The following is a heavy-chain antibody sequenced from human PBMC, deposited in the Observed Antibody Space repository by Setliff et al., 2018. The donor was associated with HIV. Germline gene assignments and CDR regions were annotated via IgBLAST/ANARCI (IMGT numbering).Heavy chain of an antibody. D-gene: IGHD4-17*01. CDR2: ISAYNGNT. J-gene: IGHJ2*01. V-gene: IGHV1-18*01. CDR3: ARDGSKADYGDYQGYWYFDL. Sequence: ASVKVSCKASGYTFTNYGISWVRQAPGQGLEWMGWISAYNGNTNYAQKLQGRVTMTTDTSTSTAYMELRSLRSDDTAVYYCARDGSKADYGDYQGYWYFDLWGRGTLVTV. CDR1: GYTFTNYG.